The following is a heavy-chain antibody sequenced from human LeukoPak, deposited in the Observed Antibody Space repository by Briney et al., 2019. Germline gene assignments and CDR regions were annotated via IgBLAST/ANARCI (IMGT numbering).Heavy chain of an antibody. CDR3: ARGWPSFDY. J-gene: IGHJ4*02. D-gene: IGHD6-13*01. V-gene: IGHV4-59*01. Sequence: PSETLSLTCTVSGGSISSNYWNWIRQPPGKGLEWIGYIYYSGSTNYNPSLKSRLTISVDTSKNQFSLKLSSVAAADTAIYYCARGWPSFDYWGQGTPVTVSS. CDR2: IYYSGST. CDR1: GGSISSNY.